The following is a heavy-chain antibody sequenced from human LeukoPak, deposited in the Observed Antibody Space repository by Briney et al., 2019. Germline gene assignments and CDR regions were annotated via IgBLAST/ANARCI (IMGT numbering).Heavy chain of an antibody. CDR1: GFTFSSYA. CDR2: ISYDGRNK. CDR3: ARQRITSYYYDRFDAFDI. Sequence: GGSLRLSCAASGFTFSSYAMHWVRQAPGKGLEWVAVISYDGRNKYYADSVKGRFTISRDNSKNTLYLQMNSLRAEDTAVYYCARQRITSYYYDRFDAFDIWGQGTMVTVSS. J-gene: IGHJ3*02. V-gene: IGHV3-30*04. D-gene: IGHD3-22*01.